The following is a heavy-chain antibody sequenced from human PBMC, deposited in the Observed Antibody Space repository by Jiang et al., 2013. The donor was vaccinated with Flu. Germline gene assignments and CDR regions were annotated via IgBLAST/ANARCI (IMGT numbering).Heavy chain of an antibody. V-gene: IGHV1-18*04. CDR3: ARDKVGWFDP. Sequence: KVSCRASGYTFSNYIINWVRQAPGQGLEWMGWISPHNGNTKYAQKYQGRVTMTTDTSTSTAYLDLRSLKSDDSALYYCARDKVGWFDPWGQGTVVIVSS. J-gene: IGHJ5*02. CDR1: GYTFSNYI. CDR2: ISPHNGNT.